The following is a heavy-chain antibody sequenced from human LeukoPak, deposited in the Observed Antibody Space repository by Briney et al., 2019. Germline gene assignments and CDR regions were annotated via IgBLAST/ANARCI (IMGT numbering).Heavy chain of an antibody. Sequence: SETLSLTCAVYGGSFSGYYWSWIRQPPGKGLEWIGEINHSGSTNYNPSLKSRVTISADTSKNQFSLKLSSVTAADTAVYYCARFGTSRLPHVVARETYNWFDPWGQGTLVTVSS. D-gene: IGHD2-2*01. CDR2: INHSGST. CDR3: ARFGTSRLPHVVARETYNWFDP. CDR1: GGSFSGYY. V-gene: IGHV4-34*01. J-gene: IGHJ5*02.